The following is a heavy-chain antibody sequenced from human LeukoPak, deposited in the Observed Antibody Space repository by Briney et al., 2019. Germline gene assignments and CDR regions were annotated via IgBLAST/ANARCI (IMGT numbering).Heavy chain of an antibody. J-gene: IGHJ4*02. CDR3: ALSAPDYYFDY. D-gene: IGHD6-25*01. CDR1: GFTVSSNY. CDR2: IYSGGST. Sequence: AGGSLRLSCAASGFTVSSNYMSWVRQAPGKGLEWVSVIYSGGSTYYADSVKGRFTISRDNSKNTLYLQMNSLRAEDTAVYYCALSAPDYYFDYWGQGTLVTVPS. V-gene: IGHV3-66*02.